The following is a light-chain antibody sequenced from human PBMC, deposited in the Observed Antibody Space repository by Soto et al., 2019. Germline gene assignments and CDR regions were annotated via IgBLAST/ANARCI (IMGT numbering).Light chain of an antibody. CDR2: GNS. V-gene: IGLV1-40*01. Sequence: QSVLTQPPSVSGAPGQRVTISCTGGSSNIWAGYDVHWYQQLPGTAPKLLIYGNSNRPSGVPDRFSGSKSGTSASLAITGLQAEDEADYYCQSYDSSLSGWKVFGGGTKLTVL. CDR1: SSNIWAGYD. CDR3: QSYDSSLSGWKV. J-gene: IGLJ2*01.